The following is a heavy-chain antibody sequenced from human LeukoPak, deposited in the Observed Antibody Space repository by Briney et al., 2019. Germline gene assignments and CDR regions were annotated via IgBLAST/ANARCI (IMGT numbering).Heavy chain of an antibody. D-gene: IGHD6-19*01. J-gene: IGHJ4*02. Sequence: ASVKLRCKASGYTFTSYGISWVRQAPGQGLEWMGWISAYNGNTNYAQKLQGRVTMTTDTSTSTAYMELRSLRSDDTAVYYCARVRSYSSGCASGFYWGQGPLVSVSS. CDR3: ARVRSYSSGCASGFY. CDR2: ISAYNGNT. V-gene: IGHV1-18*01. CDR1: GYTFTSYG.